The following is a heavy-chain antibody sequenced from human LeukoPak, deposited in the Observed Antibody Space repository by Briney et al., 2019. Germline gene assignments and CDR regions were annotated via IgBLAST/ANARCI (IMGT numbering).Heavy chain of an antibody. Sequence: GGSLRLSCVASGFPFSSYWMTWVRQAPGQGLEWVADIKQDGSKKSYVDSVKGRFTISRDNAKNSLYLQMNSLRAEDTAIYYCTRVGYIDEGIDYWGQGTLVTVSS. CDR1: GFPFSSYW. D-gene: IGHD5-24*01. V-gene: IGHV3-7*04. CDR2: IKQDGSKK. J-gene: IGHJ4*02. CDR3: TRVGYIDEGIDY.